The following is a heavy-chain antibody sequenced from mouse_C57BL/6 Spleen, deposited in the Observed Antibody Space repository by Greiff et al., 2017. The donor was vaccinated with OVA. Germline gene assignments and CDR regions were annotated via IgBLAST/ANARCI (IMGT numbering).Heavy chain of an antibody. J-gene: IGHJ1*03. CDR1: GFSLTSYG. CDR2: IWSGGST. V-gene: IGHV2-2*01. Sequence: QVQLKESGPGLVQPSQSLSITCTVSGFSLTSYGVHWVRQSPGKGLEWLGVIWSGGSTDYNAAFISRLSISKDNSKSQVFFKMNSLQADDTAIYYCARPAYYSTWYFDVWGTGTTVTVSS. CDR3: ARPAYYSTWYFDV. D-gene: IGHD2-5*01.